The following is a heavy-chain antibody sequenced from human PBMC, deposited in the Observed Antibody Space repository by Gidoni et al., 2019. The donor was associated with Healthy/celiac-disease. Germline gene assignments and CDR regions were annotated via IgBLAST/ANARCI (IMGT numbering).Heavy chain of an antibody. V-gene: IGHV4-39*01. CDR3: AKLGYYDFWSGWYFDL. CDR1: GGSISSSSYY. Sequence: QLQLQESGLGLVKPSETLSLTCTGPGGSISSSSYYWGWIRQPPGKGLEWIGSIYYSGSTYYNPSLKSRVTISVDTSKNQFSLKLSSVTAADTAVYYCAKLGYYDFWSGWYFDLWGRGTLVTVSS. J-gene: IGHJ2*01. CDR2: IYYSGST. D-gene: IGHD3-3*01.